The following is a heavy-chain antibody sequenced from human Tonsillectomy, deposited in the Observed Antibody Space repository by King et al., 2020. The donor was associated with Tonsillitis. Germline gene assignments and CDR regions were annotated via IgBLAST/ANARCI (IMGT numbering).Heavy chain of an antibody. V-gene: IGHV3-33*01. CDR3: ASTLWSMGPVYYYYGMDV. J-gene: IGHJ6*02. D-gene: IGHD2/OR15-2a*01. CDR1: GFTFSSYG. Sequence: VQLVESGGGVVQPGRSLRLSCAASGFTFSSYGMHWVRQAPGKGLEWVAIIWYDGSKKYYADSVKGRFTISRDNSKNTLYLQMNSLRGEDTAVYSCASTLWSMGPVYYYYGMDVWDQGTTVIVSS. CDR2: IWYDGSKK.